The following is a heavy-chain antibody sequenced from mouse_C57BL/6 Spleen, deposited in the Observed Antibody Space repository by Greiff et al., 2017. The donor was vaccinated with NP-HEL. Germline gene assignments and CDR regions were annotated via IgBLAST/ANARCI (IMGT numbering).Heavy chain of an antibody. Sequence: EVQLQQSGPELVKPGASVKISCKASGYTFTDYYMNWVKQSHGKSLEWIGDINPNNGGTSYNQKFKGKATLTVDKSSSTAYMELRSLTSEDSAVYYCARYYYGSSSYAMDYWGQGTSVTVSS. D-gene: IGHD1-1*01. J-gene: IGHJ4*01. V-gene: IGHV1-26*01. CDR3: ARYYYGSSSYAMDY. CDR1: GYTFTDYY. CDR2: INPNNGGT.